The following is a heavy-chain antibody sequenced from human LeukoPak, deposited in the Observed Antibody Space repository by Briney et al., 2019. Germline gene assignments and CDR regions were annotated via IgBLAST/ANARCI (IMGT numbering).Heavy chain of an antibody. CDR1: GFTFSDYA. Sequence: PGRSLRLSCAASGFTFSDYAMHWVRQAPGKGLNWVAVTSYDGSKEYYADSVKGRFTISRDNSKNTLYLQMNTLRADDTAVYYCARSGRGSSTWFDFWGQGTLVTVSS. CDR2: TSYDGSKE. J-gene: IGHJ4*02. D-gene: IGHD6-6*01. V-gene: IGHV3-30*01. CDR3: ARSGRGSSTWFDF.